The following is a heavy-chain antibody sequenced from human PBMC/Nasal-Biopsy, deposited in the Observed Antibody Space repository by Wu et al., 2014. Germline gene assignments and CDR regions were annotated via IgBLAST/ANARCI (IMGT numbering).Heavy chain of an antibody. CDR3: ARDRIKLVRGVIKQTKVDYGMDV. V-gene: IGHV3-66*02. Sequence: CAASGFTVSTSYMSWVRRLQGRAEWVSVIYSGGDTYYADSVKGRFTISRDNSKNALYLQMNYLRTDDTAEYYCARDRIKLVRGVIKQTKVDYGMDVWGQGTTVTVSS. CDR1: GFTVSTSY. J-gene: IGHJ6*02. D-gene: IGHD3-10*01. CDR2: IYSGGDT.